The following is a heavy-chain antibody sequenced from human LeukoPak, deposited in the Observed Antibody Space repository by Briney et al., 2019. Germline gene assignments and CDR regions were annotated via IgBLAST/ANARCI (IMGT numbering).Heavy chain of an antibody. D-gene: IGHD5-18*01. CDR3: GKARSYGYFDY. CDR2: ISGSGIST. J-gene: IGHJ4*02. V-gene: IGHV3-23*01. CDR1: GFTFSSYA. Sequence: PGGSLRLSCAASGFTFSSYAMSWVRQAPGKGLEWVSGISGSGISTYYADSVKGRFTISRDSSKNTLYLQMNSLRAEDTAIYYCGKARSYGYFDYWGQGTLVTVSS.